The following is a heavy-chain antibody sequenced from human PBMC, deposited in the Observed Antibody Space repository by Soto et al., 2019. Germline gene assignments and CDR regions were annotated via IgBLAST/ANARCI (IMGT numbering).Heavy chain of an antibody. V-gene: IGHV6-1*01. Sequence: SQTLSLTCAISGGSVSSNSAAWNWIRQSPSGGLEWLGRTYYRSRWYNDYAVSVKSRITVNPDTSKNQFSLHLNSVTPEDTAVYYCAGTTSLQRYYMDVWGKGTTVTVSS. J-gene: IGHJ6*03. D-gene: IGHD1-7*01. CDR1: GGSVSSNSAA. CDR3: AGTTSLQRYYMDV. CDR2: TYYRSRWYN.